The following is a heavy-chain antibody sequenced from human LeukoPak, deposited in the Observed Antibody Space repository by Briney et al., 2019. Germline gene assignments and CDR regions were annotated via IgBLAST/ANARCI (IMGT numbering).Heavy chain of an antibody. CDR1: GFTFSNAW. J-gene: IGHJ4*02. CDR3: AKDLLDSSSPQGVDY. D-gene: IGHD6-6*01. CDR2: IRYDGSNK. Sequence: PGGSLRLSCAASGFTFSNAWMSWVRQAPGKGLEWVAFIRYDGSNKYYADSVKGRFTISRDNSKNTLYLQMNSLRAEDTAVYYCAKDLLDSSSPQGVDYWGQGTLVTVSS. V-gene: IGHV3-30*02.